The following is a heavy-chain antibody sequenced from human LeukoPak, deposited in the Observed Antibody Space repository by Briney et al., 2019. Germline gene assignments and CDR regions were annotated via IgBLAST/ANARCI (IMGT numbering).Heavy chain of an antibody. Sequence: SETLSLTCTVSGGSVSSYYWSLIRQPAGKGLEWIGRIYTSGSTNYNPSLKSRVTMSVDTSKNQFSLKLSSVTAADTAVYYCARDISGSYSRYAFDIWGQGTMVTVSS. CDR2: IYTSGST. J-gene: IGHJ3*02. CDR3: ARDISGSYSRYAFDI. CDR1: GGSVSSYY. V-gene: IGHV4-4*07. D-gene: IGHD1-26*01.